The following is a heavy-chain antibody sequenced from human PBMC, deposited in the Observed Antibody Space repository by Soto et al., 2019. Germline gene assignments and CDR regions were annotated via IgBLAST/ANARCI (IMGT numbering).Heavy chain of an antibody. CDR3: ASATIFGANY. V-gene: IGHV1-18*01. D-gene: IGHD3-3*01. Sequence: ASVKVSCKASGGTFSSYSISWVRQAPGQGLEWMGWISAYNGNTNYAQKLQGRVTMTTDTSTSTAYMELRSLRSDDTAVYYCASATIFGANYWGQGTLVTVSS. CDR1: GGTFSSYS. CDR2: ISAYNGNT. J-gene: IGHJ4*02.